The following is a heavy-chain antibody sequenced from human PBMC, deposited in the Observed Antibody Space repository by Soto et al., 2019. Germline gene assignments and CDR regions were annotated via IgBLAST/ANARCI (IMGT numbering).Heavy chain of an antibody. J-gene: IGHJ6*02. CDR2: INKDGGER. CDR1: GSTFSSYW. D-gene: IGHD3-9*01. CDR3: VRGGTGRWLDYLGLDV. V-gene: IGHV3-7*03. Sequence: ESGGGLVQRGGSLRLSCADSGSTFSSYWMSWVRQAPGKGLEWVANINKDGGERHYVDSVKGRFTISRDNAKNSVLLQMNSLKAEDAAVYYCVRGGTGRWLDYLGLDVWGQGTTVTVSS.